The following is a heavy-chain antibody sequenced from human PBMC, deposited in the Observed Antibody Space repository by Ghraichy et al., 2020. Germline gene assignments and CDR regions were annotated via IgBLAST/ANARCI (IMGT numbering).Heavy chain of an antibody. CDR3: AREKTDAFDI. CDR1: GDTVSSDSVA. CDR2: TYYRSKWYN. Sequence: SQTLSLTCAISGDTVSSDSVAWNWIRQSPSGGLEWLGRTYYRSKWYNDYAVSVRSRIIFNPDTSKNQFSLQLNSVTPEDTAVYFCAREKTDAFDIWGQGTMVTVST. V-gene: IGHV6-1*01. J-gene: IGHJ3*02.